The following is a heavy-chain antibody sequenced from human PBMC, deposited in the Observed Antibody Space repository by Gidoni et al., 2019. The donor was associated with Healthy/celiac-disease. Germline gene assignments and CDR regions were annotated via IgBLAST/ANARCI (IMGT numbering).Heavy chain of an antibody. CDR3: ARAPIFDY. CDR2: IYYSGST. Sequence: QVQLQESVPGLETPSETLSLTCTVSGGSISSYYWSWIRQPPGKGLEWIGYIYYSGSTNYNPSLKSRVTISVDTSKNQFSLKLSSVTAADTAVYYCARAPIFDYWGQGTLVTVSS. V-gene: IGHV4-59*01. J-gene: IGHJ4*02. CDR1: GGSISSYY.